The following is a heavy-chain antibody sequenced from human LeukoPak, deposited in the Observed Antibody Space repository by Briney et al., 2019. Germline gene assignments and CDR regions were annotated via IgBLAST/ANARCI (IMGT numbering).Heavy chain of an antibody. V-gene: IGHV3-33*01. CDR3: ARVRVARRSYYFDY. D-gene: IGHD6-6*01. Sequence: SGGSLRLSCAASGFTFSSYGMHWVRQAPGKGLEWVAVIWYDGSNKYYADSVKGRFTISRDNSKNTLYLQMNSLRAEDTAVYYCARVRVARRSYYFDYWGQGTLVTVSS. CDR2: IWYDGSNK. J-gene: IGHJ4*02. CDR1: GFTFSSYG.